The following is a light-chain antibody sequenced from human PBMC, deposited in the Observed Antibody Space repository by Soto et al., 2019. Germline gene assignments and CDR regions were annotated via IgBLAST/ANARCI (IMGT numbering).Light chain of an antibody. CDR3: SSYTSNTNPYV. J-gene: IGLJ1*01. V-gene: IGLV2-14*01. Sequence: QSALTQPASVSGSPGQSITISCTGTSSDVGDYNYVSWYQLYPGKVPKLIIYEVSNRPSGVSNRFSGSKSGNTASLTISGLQAEDEADYYCSSYTSNTNPYVFGTGTKVTVL. CDR1: SSDVGDYNY. CDR2: EVS.